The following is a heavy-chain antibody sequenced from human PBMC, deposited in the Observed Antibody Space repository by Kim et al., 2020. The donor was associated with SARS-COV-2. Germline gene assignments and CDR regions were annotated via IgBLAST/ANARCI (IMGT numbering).Heavy chain of an antibody. J-gene: IGHJ4*02. Sequence: AQKFQGRVTMTRDTSISTAYMELSRLRSDDTAVYYCARVRIAAAREIDYWGQGTLVTVSS. CDR3: ARVRIAAAREIDY. D-gene: IGHD6-13*01. V-gene: IGHV1-2*02.